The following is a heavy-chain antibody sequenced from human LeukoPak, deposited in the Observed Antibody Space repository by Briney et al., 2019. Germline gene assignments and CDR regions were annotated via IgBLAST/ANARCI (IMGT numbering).Heavy chain of an antibody. CDR3: AREHKSYGDYPYYFDS. CDR2: IFQRGYS. CDR1: GYSISSGYY. D-gene: IGHD4-17*01. V-gene: IGHV4-38-2*02. Sequence: SETLSLTCAVSGYSISSGYYWGWIRQPPGRGLQWIGSIFQRGYSYYNPSLKSRVTISVDTSKNQFSLKLTSVTAADTAVYFCAREHKSYGDYPYYFDSWGQGTLVTVSS. J-gene: IGHJ4*02.